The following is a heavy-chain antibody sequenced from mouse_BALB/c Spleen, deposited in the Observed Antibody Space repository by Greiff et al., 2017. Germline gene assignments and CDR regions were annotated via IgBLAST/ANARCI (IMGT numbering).Heavy chain of an antibody. V-gene: IGHV1-69*02. D-gene: IGHD2-1*01. J-gene: IGHJ4*01. CDR1: GYTFTDYW. Sequence: QVQLKQPGAELVRPGASVKMSCKASGYTFTDYWMHWVKQRPGQGLEWIGAIDTSDSYTSYNQKFKGKATLTVDESSSTAYMQLSSLTSEDSAVYYCARGGYYGDYYAMDYWGQGTSVTVSS. CDR2: IDTSDSYT. CDR3: ARGGYYGDYYAMDY.